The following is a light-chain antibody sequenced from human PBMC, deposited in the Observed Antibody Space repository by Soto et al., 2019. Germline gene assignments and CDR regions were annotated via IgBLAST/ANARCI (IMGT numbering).Light chain of an antibody. CDR2: GNS. Sequence: QSVLTQPPSVSGAPGQRVTISCTGSSSNIGAGYDVHWYQQLPGTAPKLLIYGNSNRPSGVPDRFSGSKSGTSASLAITGLQAEDEADYYCAAWDDSLNGVYVFGPGTQLTVL. V-gene: IGLV1-40*01. CDR1: SSNIGAGYD. J-gene: IGLJ1*01. CDR3: AAWDDSLNGVYV.